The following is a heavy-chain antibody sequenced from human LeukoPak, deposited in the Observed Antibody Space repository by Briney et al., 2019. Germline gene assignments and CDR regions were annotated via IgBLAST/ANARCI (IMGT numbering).Heavy chain of an antibody. J-gene: IGHJ6*03. Sequence: GESLKISCKTSGYDFSNYWIGWVRQMPGIGLQWMGIIYPDDSDARYSPSFEGQVTISADKPISTAYLQWSSLRPSDTAIYFCARHSYYYDSSGYYGGRFYYMDVWGNGTTVTVSS. V-gene: IGHV5-51*01. CDR3: ARHSYYYDSSGYYGGRFYYMDV. CDR1: GYDFSNYW. D-gene: IGHD3-22*01. CDR2: IYPDDSDA.